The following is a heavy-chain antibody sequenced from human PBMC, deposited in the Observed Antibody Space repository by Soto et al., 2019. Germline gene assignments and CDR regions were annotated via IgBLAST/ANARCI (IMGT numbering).Heavy chain of an antibody. Sequence: PGGSLRLSCAAAGFTFSSYSMHWFRQAPGTGLEWVAVMSYDGSKYYADTVKGRFTISRDNSKNTLYLQINSLRPEDTAVYYCATDLTAWPGESFYYYYGMDVWGQGTTVTVSS. V-gene: IGHV3-30*03. CDR1: GFTFSSYS. CDR2: MSYDGSK. J-gene: IGHJ6*02. CDR3: ATDLTAWPGESFYYYYGMDV. D-gene: IGHD5-18*01.